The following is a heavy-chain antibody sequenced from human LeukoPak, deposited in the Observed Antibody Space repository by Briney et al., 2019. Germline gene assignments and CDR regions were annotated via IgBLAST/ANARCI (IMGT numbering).Heavy chain of an antibody. D-gene: IGHD3-22*01. CDR3: ARMNVVIANYYYYYMDV. Sequence: PSETLSLTCTVSGGSISSYYWGWIRQPAGKGLEWIGRIYTSGSTNYNPSLKSRVTMSVDTSKNQFSLKLSSVTAADTAVYYCARMNVVIANYYYYYMDVWGKGTTVTVSS. J-gene: IGHJ6*03. CDR2: IYTSGST. CDR1: GGSISSYY. V-gene: IGHV4-4*07.